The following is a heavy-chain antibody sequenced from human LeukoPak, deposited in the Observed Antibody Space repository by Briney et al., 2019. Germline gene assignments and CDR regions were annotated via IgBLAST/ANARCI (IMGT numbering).Heavy chain of an antibody. D-gene: IGHD3-10*01. Sequence: GRSLRLSCAASGFTFSTYGMHWVRQAPGKGLEWVALISYDESNKYYADSVKGRFTISRDNSKNTLYLQMDSLRADDTAVYYCAKVAATFYFGSGSYRDYWGQGTLVTVSS. CDR1: GFTFSTYG. CDR2: ISYDESNK. V-gene: IGHV3-30*18. CDR3: AKVAATFYFGSGSYRDY. J-gene: IGHJ4*02.